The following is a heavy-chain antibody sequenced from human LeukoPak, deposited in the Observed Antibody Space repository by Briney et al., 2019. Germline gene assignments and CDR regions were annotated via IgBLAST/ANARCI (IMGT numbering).Heavy chain of an antibody. CDR2: IYTSGRT. Sequence: SETLSLTCTVSGDSISSHYWNWIRHPAGKGLELFGRIYTSGRTNYSPSLKSRVSMSMDTSTNGLSLKLSSVTAADTAVYYCARDTAVSGVDAFDIWGQGTMVTVSS. J-gene: IGHJ3*02. D-gene: IGHD6-19*01. V-gene: IGHV4-4*07. CDR1: GDSISSHY. CDR3: ARDTAVSGVDAFDI.